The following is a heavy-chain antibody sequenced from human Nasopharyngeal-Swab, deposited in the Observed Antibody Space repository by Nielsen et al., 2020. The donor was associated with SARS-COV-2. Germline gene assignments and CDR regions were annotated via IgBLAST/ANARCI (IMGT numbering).Heavy chain of an antibody. V-gene: IGHV3-49*04. CDR2: IRSKAYGGTT. CDR3: TSGIVGAN. D-gene: IGHD1-26*01. Sequence: GESLKISCTASGFTFGDYAMSWVRQAPGKGLEWVGFIRSKAYGGTTEYAASVKGRFTISRDDSKSIAYLQMNSLKTEDTAVYYCTSGIVGANWGQGTLVTVSS. CDR1: GFTFGDYA. J-gene: IGHJ4*02.